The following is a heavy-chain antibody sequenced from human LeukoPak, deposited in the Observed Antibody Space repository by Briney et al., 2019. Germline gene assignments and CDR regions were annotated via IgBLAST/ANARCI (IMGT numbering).Heavy chain of an antibody. CDR2: IYYSGST. D-gene: IGHD3-9*01. CDR1: GGSISSYY. V-gene: IGHV4-59*12. Sequence: SETLSLTCTVSGGSISSYYWSWIRQPPGKGLEWIGYIYYSGSTNYNPSLKSRVTISVDTSKNQFSLKLSSVTAADTAVYYCARGRLYYDILTGYYTVWWFDPWGQGTLVTVSS. CDR3: ARGRLYYDILTGYYTVWWFDP. J-gene: IGHJ5*02.